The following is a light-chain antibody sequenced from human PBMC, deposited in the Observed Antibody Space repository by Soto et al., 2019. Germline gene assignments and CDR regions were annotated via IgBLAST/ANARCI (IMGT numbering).Light chain of an antibody. Sequence: EIVLTQSPATLSLSPGERATLSCRASQTVSSNLVWYQQRPGQAPRLLIYDASNRATGIPARFSGSGSGTDFTLTISSLEPEDFAVYYCQQRSNWPLNFGGGTKGDIK. V-gene: IGKV3-11*01. CDR3: QQRSNWPLN. CDR2: DAS. CDR1: QTVSSN. J-gene: IGKJ4*01.